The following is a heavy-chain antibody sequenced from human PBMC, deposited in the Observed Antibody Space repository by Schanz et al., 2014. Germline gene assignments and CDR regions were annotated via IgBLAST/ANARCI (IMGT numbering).Heavy chain of an antibody. D-gene: IGHD5-18*01. V-gene: IGHV1-69*02. CDR3: ARGPSQGYSYGHNIGAYYYGMDV. CDR1: GGTFSSYT. J-gene: IGHJ6*02. Sequence: QILLVQSGAEVKKPGSSVKVSCTASGGTFSSYTISWIRQAPGQGLEWMGRIIPVLAIADYAQKFQGTVTITADKTTSTASMELSSLRSEDTAVYYCARGPSQGYSYGHNIGAYYYGMDVWGQGTTVTVSS. CDR2: IIPVLAIA.